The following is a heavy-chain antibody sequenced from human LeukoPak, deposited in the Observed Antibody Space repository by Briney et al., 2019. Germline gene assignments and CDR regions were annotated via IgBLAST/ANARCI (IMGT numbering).Heavy chain of an antibody. CDR2: IIPILGIA. V-gene: IGHV1-69*04. J-gene: IGHJ6*03. CDR3: ARDRDYGDYLDV. CDR1: GGTFSSYT. Sequence: ASVKVSCKASGGTFSSYTISWVRQAPGQGLEWMGRIIPILGIANYAQKFQGRVTITADKSTSTAYMELSSLRSDDTAVYYCARDRDYGDYLDVWGQGTTVTVSS. D-gene: IGHD4-17*01.